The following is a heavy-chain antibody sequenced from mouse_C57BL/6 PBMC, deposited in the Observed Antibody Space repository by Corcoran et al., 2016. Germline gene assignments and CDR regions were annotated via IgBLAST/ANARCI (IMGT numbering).Heavy chain of an antibody. Sequence: EFQLQQSGPELVKPGASVKISCKASGYTFTDYYMNWVKQSHGKSLEWIGDINPNNGGTSYNQKFKGKATLTVDRSSSTAYMELRSLTSEDSAVYYCARSDYYGSSYWYFDVWGTGTTVTVSS. CDR2: INPNNGGT. CDR1: GYTFTDYY. J-gene: IGHJ1*03. CDR3: ARSDYYGSSYWYFDV. V-gene: IGHV1-26*01. D-gene: IGHD1-1*01.